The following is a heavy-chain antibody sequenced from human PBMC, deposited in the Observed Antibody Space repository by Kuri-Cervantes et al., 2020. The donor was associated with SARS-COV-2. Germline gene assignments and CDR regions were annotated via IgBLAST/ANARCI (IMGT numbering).Heavy chain of an antibody. D-gene: IGHD6-13*01. CDR2: ISSSSSTI. J-gene: IGHJ4*02. CDR1: GFTFSSYS. CDR3: ARDRSGSWYYFDY. V-gene: IGHV3-48*01. Sequence: GGSLRLSCAASGFTFSSYSMNWVRQAPGKGLEWVSYISSSSSTIYYADSVKGRFTISRDNAKNSLYLQMNSLRAEDTAVYYCARDRSGSWYYFDYWGQGTLVTFSS.